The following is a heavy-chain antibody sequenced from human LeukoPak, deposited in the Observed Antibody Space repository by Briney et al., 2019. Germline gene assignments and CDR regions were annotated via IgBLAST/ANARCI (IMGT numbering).Heavy chain of an antibody. J-gene: IGHJ4*02. V-gene: IGHV3-21*01. D-gene: IGHD2-8*01. CDR2: ISSSSSYI. Sequence: GGSLRLSCAASGFTFDDYGMSWVRQAPGKGLEWVSSISSSSSYIYYADSVKGRFTISRDNAKNSLYLQMNSLRAEDTAVYYCARENGVRGYWGQGTLVTVSS. CDR3: ARENGVRGY. CDR1: GFTFDDYG.